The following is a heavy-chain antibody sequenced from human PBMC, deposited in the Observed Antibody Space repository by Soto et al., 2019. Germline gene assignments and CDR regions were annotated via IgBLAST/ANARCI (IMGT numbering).Heavy chain of an antibody. Sequence: PGGSLRLSCAASPHLVGSSYVSWVRQAPGKGLEWVSVIYTGDTPDYAYSVQGRFTISRDNTKNTLDLKMDXLRVEDTAVYYCTRDLMDVVTPADHFFDPLGQGIRVTAPS. J-gene: IGHJ5*02. CDR3: TRDLMDVVTPADHFFDP. V-gene: IGHV3-53*01. D-gene: IGHD2-2*01. CDR2: IYTGDTP. CDR1: PHLVGSSY.